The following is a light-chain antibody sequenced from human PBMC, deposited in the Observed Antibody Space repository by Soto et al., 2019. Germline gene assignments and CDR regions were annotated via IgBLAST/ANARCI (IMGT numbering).Light chain of an antibody. CDR3: QQYDNLPLT. CDR1: QDINKY. V-gene: IGKV1-33*01. J-gene: IGKJ4*01. Sequence: IRMTQSPSSLSASTGYIFTITCQASQDINKYLNWYQQKSGKAPKLLIYDASDLETGVPSRLSGSGYGTDFTFTISSMQTEDIATYYCQQYDNLPLTFGGGTKVDIK. CDR2: DAS.